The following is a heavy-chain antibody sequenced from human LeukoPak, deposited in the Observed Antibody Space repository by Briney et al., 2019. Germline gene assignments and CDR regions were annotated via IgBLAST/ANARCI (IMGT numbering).Heavy chain of an antibody. CDR2: ISSSSSTI. CDR3: ARDQTYYYDSSGYYSTNYYYGMDV. J-gene: IGHJ6*02. Sequence: GGSLRLSCAASGFTFDDYAMNWVRQAPGKGLEWVSYISSSSSTIYYADSVKGRFTISRDNAKNSLYLQMNSLRDEDTAVYYCARDQTYYYDSSGYYSTNYYYGMDVWGQGTTVTVSS. CDR1: GFTFDDYA. V-gene: IGHV3-48*02. D-gene: IGHD3-22*01.